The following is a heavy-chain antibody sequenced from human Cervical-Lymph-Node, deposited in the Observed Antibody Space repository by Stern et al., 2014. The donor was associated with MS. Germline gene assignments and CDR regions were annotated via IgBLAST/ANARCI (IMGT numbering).Heavy chain of an antibody. D-gene: IGHD1-14*01. Sequence: EQLVQSGGDVVQPGRSLRLSCAASGFTFSGHDMHWVRKAPGKGLAWVADISYDGRNTFYADSVKVRFTISRDNSKKTLSLQMNSLRTEDTAVYYCAKGPGTYNTSLIDYWGQGALVTVSS. J-gene: IGHJ4*02. CDR2: ISYDGRNT. CDR1: GFTFSGHD. V-gene: IGHV3-30*18. CDR3: AKGPGTYNTSLIDY.